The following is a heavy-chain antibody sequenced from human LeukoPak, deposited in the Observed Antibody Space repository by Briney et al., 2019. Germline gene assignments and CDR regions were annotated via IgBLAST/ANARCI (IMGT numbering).Heavy chain of an antibody. Sequence: SQTLSLTCAISGDNVSSSYVTWNWIRQSSSRGLEWLGRTYYRSKWYNDYAVSVKSRMTIIPDTSKNQFSLHLNSVTPDDTALYYCAGDRGVGAAVFFDFWGLGTLVTVSS. V-gene: IGHV6-1*01. CDR1: GDNVSSSYVT. CDR2: TYYRSKWYN. J-gene: IGHJ4*02. D-gene: IGHD1-26*01. CDR3: AGDRGVGAAVFFDF.